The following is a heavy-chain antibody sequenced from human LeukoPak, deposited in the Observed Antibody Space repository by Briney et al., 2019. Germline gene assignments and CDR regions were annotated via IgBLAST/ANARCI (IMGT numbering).Heavy chain of an antibody. D-gene: IGHD2-21*02. CDR2: IRFDGSNK. J-gene: IGHJ6*03. CDR3: AKGNWCGACYTYYLFYLHV. CDR1: GFSYSSYS. Sequence: GGSLRLSCAQSGFSYSSYSTHWVRQAPGKGLEWVAFIRFDGSNKYYADSVKGRFTISRDNSKNTLYLQMNGLRAEDTAVYYCAKGNWCGACYTYYLFYLHVWGKGTTVTVSS. V-gene: IGHV3-30*02.